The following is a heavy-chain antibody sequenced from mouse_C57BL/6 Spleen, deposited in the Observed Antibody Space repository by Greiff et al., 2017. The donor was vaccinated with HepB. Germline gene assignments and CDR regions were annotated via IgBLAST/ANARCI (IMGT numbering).Heavy chain of an antibody. D-gene: IGHD2-2*01. CDR2: INPSSGYT. V-gene: IGHV1-7*01. CDR3: AKIYGYWGY. Sequence: QVQLQQSGAELAKPGASVKLSCKASGYTFTSYWMHWVKQRPGQGLEWIGYINPSSGYTKYNQKFKDKAPLTADKSSSTAYMQLSNLTYEDSAVYYCAKIYGYWGYWGQGTTLTVSS. J-gene: IGHJ2*01. CDR1: GYTFTSYW.